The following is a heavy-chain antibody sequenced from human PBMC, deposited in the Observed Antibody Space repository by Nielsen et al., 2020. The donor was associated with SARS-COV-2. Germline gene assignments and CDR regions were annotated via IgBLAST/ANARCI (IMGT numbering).Heavy chain of an antibody. Sequence: SETLSLTCTVSGGSISSYYWSWIRQPPGKGLEWIGYIYYSGSTNYNPSLKSRVTISVDTSKNQFSLKLSSVTAADTAVYYCARHPPLWHPVGWFDPWGQGTLVTVSS. CDR2: IYYSGST. V-gene: IGHV4-59*08. CDR3: ARHPPLWHPVGWFDP. D-gene: IGHD5-18*01. CDR1: GGSISSYY. J-gene: IGHJ5*02.